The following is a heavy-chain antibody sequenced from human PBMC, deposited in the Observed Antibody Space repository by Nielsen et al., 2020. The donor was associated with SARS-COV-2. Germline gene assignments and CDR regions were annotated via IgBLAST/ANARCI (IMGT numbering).Heavy chain of an antibody. Sequence: GESLKISCAASGFTFSSHGMHWVRQAPGKGLEWVAVISYDGSNKYYADSVKGRFTISRDNSKNTLYLQMNSLRAEDTAVYYCAKAHVAGYGSGSYLGSWGQGTPVTVPS. CDR1: GFTFSSHG. J-gene: IGHJ4*02. V-gene: IGHV3-30*18. D-gene: IGHD3-10*01. CDR3: AKAHVAGYGSGSYLGS. CDR2: ISYDGSNK.